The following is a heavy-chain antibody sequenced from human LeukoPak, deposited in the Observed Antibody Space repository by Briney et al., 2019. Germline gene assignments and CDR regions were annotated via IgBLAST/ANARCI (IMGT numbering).Heavy chain of an antibody. CDR3: ARDVRDVNRYPYYDSSGP. CDR1: GFTFSSYW. CDR2: IKQDGSEK. D-gene: IGHD3-22*01. Sequence: GGSLRLSCAASGFTFSSYWMSWVRQAPGKGLEWVANIKQDGSEKYYVDSVKGRFTISRDNAKNSLYLQMNSLRAEDTAVYYCARDVRDVNRYPYYDSSGPWGQGTLVTVSS. J-gene: IGHJ4*02. V-gene: IGHV3-7*01.